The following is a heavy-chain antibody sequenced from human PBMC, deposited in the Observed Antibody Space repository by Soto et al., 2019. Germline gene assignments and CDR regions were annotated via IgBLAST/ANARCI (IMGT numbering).Heavy chain of an antibody. Sequence: EVQLVGSGGGLVQPGGSLRLSCAASGFTFSDHYMDWVRQAPGKGLEWVGRIKNKRDRHTTEYAASVKGRFTISRDDSKNSLYLQMNGLQTEDTAVYYCARVDIGWAGAWTHWSQGTLVTVAS. D-gene: IGHD2-15*01. CDR1: GFTFSDHY. CDR3: ARVDIGWAGAWTH. J-gene: IGHJ4*02. CDR2: IKNKRDRHTT. V-gene: IGHV3-72*01.